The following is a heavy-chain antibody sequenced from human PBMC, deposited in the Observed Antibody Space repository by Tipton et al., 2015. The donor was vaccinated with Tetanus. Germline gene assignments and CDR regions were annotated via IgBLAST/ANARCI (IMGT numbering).Heavy chain of an antibody. Sequence: SLRLSCEASGFSFEDYGMSWVRQVPGKGLEWVSGIKWNGESTAYADSVKGRFTISRDNAKNSLYLQMNSLRSEDTAMYFCAKDNSYDASGLGWCQGTLVTVSS. CDR3: AKDNSYDASGLG. V-gene: IGHV3-20*04. J-gene: IGHJ4*02. CDR1: GFSFEDYG. CDR2: IKWNGEST. D-gene: IGHD3-22*01.